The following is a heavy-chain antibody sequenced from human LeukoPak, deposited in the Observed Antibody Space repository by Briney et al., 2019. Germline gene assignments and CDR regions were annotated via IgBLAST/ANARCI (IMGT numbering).Heavy chain of an antibody. Sequence: PSETLSLTCTVSGGSITSGSYYWGWIRHPPGKGLEGIGSMYYSGSAYYNPSLKNRVTISLDTSKNQFSLRLSSVTAADAAVYYCARLIIEGGFDPWGQGTLVTVSS. CDR2: MYYSGSA. J-gene: IGHJ5*02. V-gene: IGHV4-39*01. CDR3: ARLIIEGGFDP. D-gene: IGHD2-15*01. CDR1: GGSITSGSYY.